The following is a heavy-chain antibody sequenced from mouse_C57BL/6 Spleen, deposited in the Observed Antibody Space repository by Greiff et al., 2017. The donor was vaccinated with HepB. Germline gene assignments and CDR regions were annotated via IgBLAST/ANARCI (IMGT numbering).Heavy chain of an antibody. CDR2: IYPGSGNT. CDR3: ARGYDYDYYYAMDY. Sequence: QVQLQQSGAELVRPGASVKLSCKASGYTFTDYYINWVKQRPGQGLEWIARIYPGSGNTYYNEKFKGKATLTAEKSSSTAYMQLSSLTSEDSAVYFCARGYDYDYYYAMDYWSQGTSVTVSS. J-gene: IGHJ4*01. D-gene: IGHD2-4*01. V-gene: IGHV1-76*01. CDR1: GYTFTDYY.